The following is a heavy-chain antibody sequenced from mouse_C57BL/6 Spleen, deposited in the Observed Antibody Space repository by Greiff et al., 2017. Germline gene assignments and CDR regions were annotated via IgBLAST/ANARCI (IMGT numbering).Heavy chain of an antibody. V-gene: IGHV1-59*01. J-gene: IGHJ2*01. CDR2: IDPSDSYT. D-gene: IGHD2-2*01. Sequence: VKLQQPGAELVRPGTSVKLSCKASGYTFTSYWMHWVKQRPGQGLEWIGVIDPSDSYTNYNQKFKGKATLTVDTSSSTAYMQLSSLTSEDSAVYYCARGLQDYWGQGTTLTVSS. CDR3: ARGLQDY. CDR1: GYTFTSYW.